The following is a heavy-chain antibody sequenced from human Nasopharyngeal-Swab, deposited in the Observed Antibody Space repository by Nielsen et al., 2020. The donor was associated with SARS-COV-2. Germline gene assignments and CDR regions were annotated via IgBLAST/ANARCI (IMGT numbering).Heavy chain of an antibody. CDR1: GGSISSSNW. CDR2: IYHSGST. V-gene: IGHV4-4*02. J-gene: IGHJ2*01. CDR3: ARAPRPRYFDL. Sequence: SETLSLTCAVSGGSISSSNWWCWVRQPPGKGLGWIGEIYHSGSTNYNPSLKSRVTISVDKSKNQFSLKLSSVTAADTAVYYCARAPRPRYFDLWGRGTLVTVSS.